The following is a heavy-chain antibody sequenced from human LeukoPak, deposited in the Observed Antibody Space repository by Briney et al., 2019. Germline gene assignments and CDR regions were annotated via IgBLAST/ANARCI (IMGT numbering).Heavy chain of an antibody. V-gene: IGHV4-59*01. CDR3: ARAPSSYYDFWSGSHDAFDI. D-gene: IGHD3-3*01. CDR1: GGSISSYY. J-gene: IGHJ3*02. Sequence: PSETLSLTCTVSGGSISSYYWSWIRQPPGKGLEWIGYIYYSGSTNYNPSLKSRVTISVDTSKNQFSLKLSSVTAADTAVYYCARAPSSYYDFWSGSHDAFDIWGQGTMVTVSS. CDR2: IYYSGST.